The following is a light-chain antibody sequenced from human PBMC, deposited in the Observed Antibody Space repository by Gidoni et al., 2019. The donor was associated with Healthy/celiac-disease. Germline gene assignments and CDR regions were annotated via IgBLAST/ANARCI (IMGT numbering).Light chain of an antibody. J-gene: IGLJ2*01. Sequence: SYALTQPPSVSLSPGQTASITCSGDKLGDKYACWYQQKPGQSPVLVIYQDSKRPSGIPERFSGSNSGNTATLTISGTQAMDEADYYCQAWDSSGVFGGGTKLTVL. V-gene: IGLV3-1*01. CDR3: QAWDSSGV. CDR2: QDS. CDR1: KLGDKY.